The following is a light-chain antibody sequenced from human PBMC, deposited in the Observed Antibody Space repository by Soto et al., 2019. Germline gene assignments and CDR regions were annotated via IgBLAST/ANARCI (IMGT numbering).Light chain of an antibody. CDR1: SSNIGSNT. J-gene: IGLJ3*02. CDR3: AAWDDSIFWV. V-gene: IGLV1-44*01. Sequence: QSVLTQPPSASGTPGQRVTISCSGSSSNIGSNTVNWYQQLPGTAPKLLIYSNNQRPSGVPHRFSGSKSGTSASLAISGLQSEDEADYYCAAWDDSIFWVFGGGTQLTVL. CDR2: SNN.